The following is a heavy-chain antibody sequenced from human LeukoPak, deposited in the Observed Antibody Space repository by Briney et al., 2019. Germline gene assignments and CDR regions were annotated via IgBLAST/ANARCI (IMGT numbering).Heavy chain of an antibody. Sequence: ASVKVSCKASGYTFTSYGIIWVRQAPGQGLEWMGWISAYNGNTNYAQKLQGRVTMTTDTPTSTAYMELRSLRSDDTAVYYCARVIAAEVEGRDYYYYYMDVWGKGTTVTVSS. CDR1: GYTFTSYG. V-gene: IGHV1-18*01. J-gene: IGHJ6*03. CDR3: ARVIAAEVEGRDYYYYYMDV. CDR2: ISAYNGNT. D-gene: IGHD6-6*01.